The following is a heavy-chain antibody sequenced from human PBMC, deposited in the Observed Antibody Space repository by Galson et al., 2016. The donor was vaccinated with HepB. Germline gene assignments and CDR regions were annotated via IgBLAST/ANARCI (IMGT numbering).Heavy chain of an antibody. J-gene: IGHJ4*02. CDR2: AYYRSKWYN. CDR1: GDSVSSNSAA. CDR3: ARVCRAYLSCYFDS. Sequence: CAISGDSVSSNSAAWTWIRQSPLRGLEWLGRAYYRSKWYNDYAVSVKSRISIHPDTSKNQFSLQLSSVTAADTAVYYCARVCRAYLSCYFDSWGQGTLVTVSS. V-gene: IGHV6-1*01. D-gene: IGHD2-21*01.